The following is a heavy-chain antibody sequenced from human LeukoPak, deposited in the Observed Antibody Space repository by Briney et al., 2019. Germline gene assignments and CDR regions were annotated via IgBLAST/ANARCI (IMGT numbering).Heavy chain of an antibody. CDR2: INPDGSTI. D-gene: IGHD3-16*01. J-gene: IGHJ4*02. CDR3: ARGGGGLGY. V-gene: IGHV3-74*01. CDR1: GFTFSNYW. Sequence: GGSLRLSCAASGFTFSNYWVHWVRQAPGKGLVWVSRINPDGSTINYADSVKGRFTISRDNAKNTLYLQMNSLRAEDTAVYYCARGGGGLGYWGQGTLVTVSS.